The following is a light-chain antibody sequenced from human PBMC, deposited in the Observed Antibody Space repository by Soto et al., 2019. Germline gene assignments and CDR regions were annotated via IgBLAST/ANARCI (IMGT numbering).Light chain of an antibody. CDR3: QQYNTFLPT. Sequence: DTQMTQSPSTLSASVGDRVTITCRASQSISNWLAWYQQRPGRAPKLLIYKASNLQSGVPSRFSGSGSGTDFTLTINSLQPDDFAIYYCQQYNTFLPTFGQGTKVEFK. J-gene: IGKJ1*01. CDR1: QSISNW. CDR2: KAS. V-gene: IGKV1-5*03.